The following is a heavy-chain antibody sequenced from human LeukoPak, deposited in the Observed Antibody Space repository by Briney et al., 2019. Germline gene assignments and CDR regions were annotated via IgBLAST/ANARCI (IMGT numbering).Heavy chain of an antibody. Sequence: GGSLRLSCVASGFTFTSYGMHWVRQAPGKGLEWVSFIRYDGSNKYYVDSVKGRFTISRDNSKNTVYLQMNSLRAEDTAVYYCAKDQDSSGYHFDYWGQGTLVTVSS. D-gene: IGHD3-22*01. CDR3: AKDQDSSGYHFDY. J-gene: IGHJ4*02. CDR1: GFTFTSYG. V-gene: IGHV3-30*02. CDR2: IRYDGSNK.